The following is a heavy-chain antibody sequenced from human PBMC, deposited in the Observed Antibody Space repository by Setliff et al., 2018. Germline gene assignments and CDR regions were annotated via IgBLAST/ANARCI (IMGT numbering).Heavy chain of an antibody. D-gene: IGHD4-4*01. CDR2: INAGNGDT. Sequence: ASVKVSCKASGYTFTNYAIHWVRQAPGQRLEWMGWINAGNGDTKYSQDFQGRVTITRDTSASTAYMDLSSLRSDDMAVYYCARGRPTANLYYYYYMDVWGKGTTVTVSS. CDR1: GYTFTNYA. CDR3: ARGRPTANLYYYYYMDV. V-gene: IGHV1-3*03. J-gene: IGHJ6*03.